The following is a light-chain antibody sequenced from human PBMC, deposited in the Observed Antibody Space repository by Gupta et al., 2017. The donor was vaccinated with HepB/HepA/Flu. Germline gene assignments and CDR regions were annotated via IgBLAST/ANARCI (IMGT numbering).Light chain of an antibody. Sequence: DIQMTQSPSSLSASVGDRVTITCRASQSISSYLNWYQQKPGEAPKVLIYAASSLQSGVPSRFSGSGSGTDFIFTISSLQPEDFATYYCQQGYSTPRTFGQGTKVEIK. CDR1: QSISSY. CDR2: AAS. J-gene: IGKJ1*01. CDR3: QQGYSTPRT. V-gene: IGKV1-39*01.